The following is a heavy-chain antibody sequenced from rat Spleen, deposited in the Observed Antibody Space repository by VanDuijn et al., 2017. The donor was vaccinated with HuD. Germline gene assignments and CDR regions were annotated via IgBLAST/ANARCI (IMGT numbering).Heavy chain of an antibody. D-gene: IGHD1-10*01. CDR2: ISYSGST. V-gene: IGHV3-1*01. CDR3: ARYGLITTISTYFDF. Sequence: EVQLQESGPGLVKPSQSLSLTCSVTGYSITSNYWGWIRKFPGKKMEWMRFISYSGSTSHNPSLKSRISITRDTSKNQFFLQLNSVTTEDTATYYCARYGLITTISTYFDFWGQGVMVSVSS. CDR1: GYSITSNY. J-gene: IGHJ2*01.